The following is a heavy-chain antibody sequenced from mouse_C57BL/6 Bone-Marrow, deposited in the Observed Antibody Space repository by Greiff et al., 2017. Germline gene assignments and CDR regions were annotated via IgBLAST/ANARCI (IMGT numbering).Heavy chain of an antibody. D-gene: IGHD1-1*01. CDR1: GYTFTSYW. CDR2: IDPADSYT. Sequence: VQLQQPGAELVMPGASVKLSCKASGYTFTSYWMHWVKQRPGQGLEWIGEIDPADSYTNYNQKFKGKSTLTVDKSSSTAYMQLSSLTSEDSAVYYSAILTAVVATRWYCDVWGTGTTFTVSS. J-gene: IGHJ1*03. CDR3: AILTAVVATRWYCDV. V-gene: IGHV1-69*01.